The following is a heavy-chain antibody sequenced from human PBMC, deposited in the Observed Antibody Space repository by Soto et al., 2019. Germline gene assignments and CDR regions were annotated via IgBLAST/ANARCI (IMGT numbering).Heavy chain of an antibody. Sequence: GGSLRLSCAASGFTFSDYYMSWIRQAPGKGLEWVSYISSSGSIIYYADSVKGRFTISRDNAKNSLYLQMNSLRAEDTAVYYCAGDLGYYDSSGYFDYWGQGTLVTVSS. V-gene: IGHV3-11*01. CDR1: GFTFSDYY. J-gene: IGHJ4*02. CDR3: AGDLGYYDSSGYFDY. CDR2: ISSSGSII. D-gene: IGHD3-22*01.